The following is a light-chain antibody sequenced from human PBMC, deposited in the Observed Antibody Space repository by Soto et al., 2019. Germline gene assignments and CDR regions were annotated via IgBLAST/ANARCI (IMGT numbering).Light chain of an antibody. CDR3: QHYNSYSEA. CDR1: QSVSSN. Sequence: EIVMTQAPATLPVSPGERATLSCRASQSVSSNLAWYQQKPGQAPRLLIYGASTRATGIPARFSGSGSGTEFTLTISSLQPDDFATYYCQHYNSYSEAFGQGSKV. CDR2: GAS. V-gene: IGKV3-15*01. J-gene: IGKJ1*01.